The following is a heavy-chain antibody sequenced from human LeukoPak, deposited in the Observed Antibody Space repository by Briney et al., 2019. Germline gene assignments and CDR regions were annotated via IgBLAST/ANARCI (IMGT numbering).Heavy chain of an antibody. Sequence: GGSLRLSCAASGFTFNSYDMHWVRQAPGKGLGWVSIISYDGNNKYYTDSVKGRFTISRDNSKNTLYLQMNSLRAEDTAVYYCAKSLHGSGSYYNYWGQGTLVTVSS. CDR1: GFTFNSYD. J-gene: IGHJ4*02. D-gene: IGHD3-10*01. V-gene: IGHV3-30*04. CDR2: ISYDGNNK. CDR3: AKSLHGSGSYYNY.